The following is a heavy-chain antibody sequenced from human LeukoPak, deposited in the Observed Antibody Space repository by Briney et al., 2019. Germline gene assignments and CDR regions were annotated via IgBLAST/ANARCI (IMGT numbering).Heavy chain of an antibody. J-gene: IGHJ4*02. Sequence: PSETLSLTCAVSGGSIKSNNWWSWVRQPPGKGLEWIGSIYYSGSTYYNPSLKSRVTISVDTSKNQFSLKLSSVTAADTAVYYCARHAAAMVKVYFDYWGQGTLVTVSS. D-gene: IGHD5-18*01. V-gene: IGHV4-39*01. CDR2: IYYSGST. CDR1: GGSIKSNNW. CDR3: ARHAAAMVKVYFDY.